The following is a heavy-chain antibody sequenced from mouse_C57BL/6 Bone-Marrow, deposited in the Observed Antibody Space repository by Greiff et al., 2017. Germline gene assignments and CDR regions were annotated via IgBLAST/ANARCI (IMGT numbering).Heavy chain of an antibody. J-gene: IGHJ1*03. CDR1: GYTFTNYW. CDR3: AKYYDYDWYFDV. D-gene: IGHD2-4*01. CDR2: IYPGGGYT. V-gene: IGHV1-63*01. Sequence: QVQLQQSGAELVRPGTSVKMSCKASGYTFTNYWIGWAKQRPGHGLEWIGDIYPGGGYTNYNEKFKGKATLTADKSSSTAYMQCSSLTSEDSAIYYCAKYYDYDWYFDVWGTGTTVTVSS.